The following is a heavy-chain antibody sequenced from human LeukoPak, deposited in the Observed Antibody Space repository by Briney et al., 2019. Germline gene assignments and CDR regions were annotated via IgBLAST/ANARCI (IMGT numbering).Heavy chain of an antibody. CDR3: ARVRRYYDILTGSYRYYFDY. V-gene: IGHV4-61*02. D-gene: IGHD3-9*01. CDR2: IYTSGST. CDR1: GGSISSSSYY. J-gene: IGHJ4*02. Sequence: SETLSLTCTVSGGSISSSSYYWSWIRQPAGKGLEWIGRIYTSGSTNYNPSLKRRVTMSVDTSKNQLSLKLSSVTAADTAVYYCARVRRYYDILTGSYRYYFDYWGQGTLVTVSS.